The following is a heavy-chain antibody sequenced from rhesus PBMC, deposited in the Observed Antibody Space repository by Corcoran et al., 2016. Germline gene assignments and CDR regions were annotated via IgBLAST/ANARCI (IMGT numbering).Heavy chain of an antibody. J-gene: IGHJ4*01. CDR2: IYGGSGST. CDR1: GGSISGYY. CDR3: ARVDTAGTGWDY. D-gene: IGHD5-24*01. Sequence: QLQLQESGPGLVKPSETLSLTCAVSGGSISGYYLRSWIRQPPGKGLEWIGYIYGGSGSTSYNPSLKSRVIISIDTSRNQFSLKLSSVTAADTAVYYCARVDTAGTGWDYWGQGVLVTVSS. V-gene: IGHV4S7*01.